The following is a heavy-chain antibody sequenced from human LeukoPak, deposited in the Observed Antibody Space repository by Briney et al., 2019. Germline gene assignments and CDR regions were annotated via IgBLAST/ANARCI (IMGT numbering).Heavy chain of an antibody. V-gene: IGHV1-2*02. CDR1: GYTFTGYY. CDR2: INSNSGDT. CDR3: ARDPTRGDLSVY. J-gene: IGHJ4*02. D-gene: IGHD7-27*01. Sequence: ASVTVSCKASGYTFTGYYMHWVRQVPGQGLEWMGWINSNSGDTNYAQKFQGRVTMTRDTSISTAYMELSRLRSDDTAVYYCARDPTRGDLSVYWGQGTLVTVSS.